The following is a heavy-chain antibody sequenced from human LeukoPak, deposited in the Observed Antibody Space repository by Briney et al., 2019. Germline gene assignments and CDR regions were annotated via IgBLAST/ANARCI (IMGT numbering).Heavy chain of an antibody. CDR3: ARGGGRYCSSTSCYDY. V-gene: IGHV4-59*01. D-gene: IGHD2-2*01. CDR1: GGSISSYY. Sequence: PSETLSLTCTVSGGSISSYYWSWIRQPPGKGLEWIGYIYCSGSTNYNPSLKSRVTISVDTSKNQFSLKLSSVTAADTAVYYCARGGGRYCSSTSCYDYWGQGTLVTVSS. J-gene: IGHJ4*02. CDR2: IYCSGST.